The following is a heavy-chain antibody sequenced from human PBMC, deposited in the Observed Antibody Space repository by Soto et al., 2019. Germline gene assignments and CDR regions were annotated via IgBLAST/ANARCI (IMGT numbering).Heavy chain of an antibody. Sequence: WGSLLVSCATYGFNFRIYAMSWVRQAPGKGLEWVSAISGSGGSTYYADSVKGRFTISRDNSKNTLYLQMNSLRAEDTAVYYCAKVIVAATNWFDPWGQGTMVTVSS. CDR1: GFNFRIYA. V-gene: IGHV3-23*01. CDR2: ISGSGGST. CDR3: AKVIVAATNWFDP. J-gene: IGHJ5*02. D-gene: IGHD6-25*01.